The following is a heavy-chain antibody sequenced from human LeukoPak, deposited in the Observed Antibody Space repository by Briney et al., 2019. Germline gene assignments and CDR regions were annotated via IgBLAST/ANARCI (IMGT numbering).Heavy chain of an antibody. V-gene: IGHV3-73*01. D-gene: IGHD3-10*01. CDR3: AREDLDRGVLHY. Sequence: GGSLRLSCAASGFTFSGSAVHWVRQASGKGLEWVGRIRSKANSYATVYGASVKGRFTISRDDSKNTAYLQMNSLRAEDTAVYYCAREDLDRGVLHYWGQGTLVTVSS. J-gene: IGHJ4*02. CDR1: GFTFSGSA. CDR2: IRSKANSYAT.